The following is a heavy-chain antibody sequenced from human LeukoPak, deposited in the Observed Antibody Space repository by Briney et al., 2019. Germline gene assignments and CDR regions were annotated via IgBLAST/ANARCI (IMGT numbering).Heavy chain of an antibody. CDR2: TSCSGGST. D-gene: IGHD3-10*01. Sequence: GGSLRLSCAASGFTFSSYAMSWVRQAPGKGLEWVSATSCSGGSTYYADSVKGRFTISRDNSKNTLYLQMNSLRAEDTAVYYCAKSSYGSGSYYSYLFDYWGQGTLVTVSS. J-gene: IGHJ4*02. CDR1: GFTFSSYA. V-gene: IGHV3-23*01. CDR3: AKSSYGSGSYYSYLFDY.